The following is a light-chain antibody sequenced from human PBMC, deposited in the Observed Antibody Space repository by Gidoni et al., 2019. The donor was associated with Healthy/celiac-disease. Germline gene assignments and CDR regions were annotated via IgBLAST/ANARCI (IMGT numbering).Light chain of an antibody. CDR1: KLGDKY. V-gene: IGLV3-1*01. J-gene: IGLJ2*01. CDR2: QES. CDR3: QAWDSSTHVV. Sequence: SYELTQLPSVSVSPGQTASITCSGDKLGDKYACWYQQKPSKSPVLVIYQESKRPSGIPSRFSGANSGNTATLTISGTQAMDGADYYCQAWDSSTHVVFGGGTKLTGL.